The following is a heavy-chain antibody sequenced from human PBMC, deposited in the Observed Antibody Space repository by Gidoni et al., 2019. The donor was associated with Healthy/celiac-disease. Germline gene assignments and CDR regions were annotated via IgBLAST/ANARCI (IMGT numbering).Heavy chain of an antibody. V-gene: IGHV3-30*02. D-gene: IGHD2-2*01. CDR1: GFTFSSYG. CDR3: ANGDIVVVPAALEDSDAFDI. Sequence: QVQLVESGGGVVQPGGSLRLSCAASGFTFSSYGMHWVRQAPGKGLEWVAFIRYDGSNKYYADSVKGRFTISRDNSKNTLYLQMNSLRAEDTAVYYCANGDIVVVPAALEDSDAFDIWGQGTMVTVSS. J-gene: IGHJ3*02. CDR2: IRYDGSNK.